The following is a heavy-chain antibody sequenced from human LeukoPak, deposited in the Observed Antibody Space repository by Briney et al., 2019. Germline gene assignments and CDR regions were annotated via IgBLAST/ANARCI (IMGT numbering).Heavy chain of an antibody. J-gene: IGHJ6*02. CDR2: IYHSGST. CDR3: ARSTTYYDFWSGYYHYGMDV. V-gene: IGHV4-30-2*01. CDR1: GGSISSGGYS. Sequence: SQTLPLTCAVSGGSISSGGYSWSWIRQPPGKGLEWIGYIYHSGSTYYNPSLKSRVTISVDRSKNQFSLKLSSVTAADTAVYYCARSTTYYDFWSGYYHYGMDVWGQGTTVTVSS. D-gene: IGHD3-3*01.